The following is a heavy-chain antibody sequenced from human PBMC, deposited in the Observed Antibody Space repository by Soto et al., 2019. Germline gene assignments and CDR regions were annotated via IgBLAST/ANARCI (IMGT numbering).Heavy chain of an antibody. CDR3: ARVLRIAARPDAFDI. Sequence: QVQLQESGPGLVKPSETLSLTCTVSGGSISSYYWSWIRQPAGKGLEWIGRIYTSGSTNYNPSLKSRVTMSVDTSKNQFAQKLSSVTAADTAVYYCARVLRIAARPDAFDIWGQGTMVTVSS. CDR1: GGSISSYY. CDR2: IYTSGST. V-gene: IGHV4-4*07. J-gene: IGHJ3*02. D-gene: IGHD6-6*01.